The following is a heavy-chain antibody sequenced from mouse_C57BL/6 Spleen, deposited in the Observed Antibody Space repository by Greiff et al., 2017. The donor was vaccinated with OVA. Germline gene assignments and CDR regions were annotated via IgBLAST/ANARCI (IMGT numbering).Heavy chain of an antibody. CDR2: IDPSDSET. D-gene: IGHD1-1*01. CDR1: GYTFTSYW. J-gene: IGHJ4*01. V-gene: IGHV1-52*01. Sequence: VQLQQPGAELVRPGSSVKLSCKASGYTFTSYWMHWVKQRPIQGLEWIGNIDPSDSETHYNQKFKDKATLTVDKSSSTAYMQLSSLTSEDSAVYYCARGGAITTVVAMDYWGQGTSVTVSS. CDR3: ARGGAITTVVAMDY.